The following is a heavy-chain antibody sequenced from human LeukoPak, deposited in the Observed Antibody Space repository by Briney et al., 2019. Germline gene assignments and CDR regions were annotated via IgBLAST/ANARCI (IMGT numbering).Heavy chain of an antibody. Sequence: GGSLRLSCAASGFTFSSYAMHWVRQAPGKGLEWVAVISYDGSNKYYADSVKGRFTISRDNSKSTLYLQMNSLRAEDTAVYYCARERGYSSDAFDIWGQGTMVTVSS. J-gene: IGHJ3*02. CDR3: ARERGYSSDAFDI. V-gene: IGHV3-30*04. CDR2: ISYDGSNK. CDR1: GFTFSSYA. D-gene: IGHD5-18*01.